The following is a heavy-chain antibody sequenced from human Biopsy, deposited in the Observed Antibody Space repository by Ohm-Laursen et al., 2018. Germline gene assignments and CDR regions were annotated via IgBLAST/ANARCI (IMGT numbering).Heavy chain of an antibody. D-gene: IGHD3-10*01. V-gene: IGHV3-7*01. CDR1: GFTFSNYW. J-gene: IGHJ6*02. CDR2: IKQDGSQT. CDR3: TRDRRIGEWFGELFAYYYYGTDV. Sequence: GSLRLSCAASGFTFSNYWMSWVRQTPGKGLEWVANIKQDGSQTEYVDPVKGRFIVSRDNTKNSVYLQMNRLRPEDTAVYYCTRDRRIGEWFGELFAYYYYGTDVWGQGTTVTVSS.